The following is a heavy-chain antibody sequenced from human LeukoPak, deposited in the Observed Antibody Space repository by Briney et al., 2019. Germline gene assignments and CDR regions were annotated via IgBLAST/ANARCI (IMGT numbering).Heavy chain of an antibody. CDR3: VSGYYYGSGSPDY. J-gene: IGHJ4*02. V-gene: IGHV3-48*03. CDR1: GFSFGSFE. D-gene: IGHD3-10*01. CDR2: ISSSGSTI. Sequence: GGSLRLSCAASGFSFGSFEMNWVRQAPGKGLEWVSYISSSGSTIDYADSVKGRFTISRDNARTTLYLQMNSLRAEDTAVYYCVSGYYYGSGSPDYWGQGTLVTVSS.